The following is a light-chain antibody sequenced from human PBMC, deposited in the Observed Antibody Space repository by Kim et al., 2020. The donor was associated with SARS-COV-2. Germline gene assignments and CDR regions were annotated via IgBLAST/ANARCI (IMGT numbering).Light chain of an antibody. CDR3: PQRSNSHMNS. CDR1: QSVRSY. V-gene: IGKV3-11*01. CDR2: DAS. J-gene: IGKJ2*03. Sequence: LSQGERATLYGRASQSVRSYLAWYQQKPCQDPRHLIYDASNSANGIQARFSGSGAGTDFTLTNSSVETEDFAVYYCPQRSNSHMNSFGQGNKLEI.